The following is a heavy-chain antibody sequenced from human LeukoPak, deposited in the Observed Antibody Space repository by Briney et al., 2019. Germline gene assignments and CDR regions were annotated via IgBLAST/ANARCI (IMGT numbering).Heavy chain of an antibody. J-gene: IGHJ6*02. CDR2: TYYRSKWYN. Sequence: SQTLSLTCAISGDSVSSNSAAWNWIRQSPSRGPEWLGRTYYRSKWYNDYAVSVKSRITINPDTSKNQFSLQLNSVTPEDTAVYYCARGLPSVWFGELFYYYGMDVWGQGTTVTVSS. V-gene: IGHV6-1*01. D-gene: IGHD3-10*01. CDR1: GDSVSSNSAA. CDR3: ARGLPSVWFGELFYYYGMDV.